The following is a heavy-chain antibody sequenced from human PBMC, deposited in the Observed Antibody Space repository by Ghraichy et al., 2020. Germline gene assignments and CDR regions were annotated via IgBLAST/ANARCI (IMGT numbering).Heavy chain of an antibody. J-gene: IGHJ4*02. CDR1: GGSFSSYY. Sequence: SETLSLTCAVYGGSFSSYYWSWIRQLPGKGLEWIGEIDHSGSTNYNQSLKIRVTISLDTSKNQFSLKLSSVTAAATAGYYCARERSSGYYSTNWGQGTLVTVSS. D-gene: IGHD3-22*01. CDR3: ARERSSGYYSTN. CDR2: IDHSGST. V-gene: IGHV4-34*01.